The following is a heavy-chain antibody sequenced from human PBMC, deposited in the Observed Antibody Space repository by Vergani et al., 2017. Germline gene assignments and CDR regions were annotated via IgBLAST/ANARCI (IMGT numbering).Heavy chain of an antibody. V-gene: IGHV3-23*01. Sequence: EVQLLQSGGGVIQPGGSVRLSCAASGFTFSACPMTWVRQAPGKGLEWVSAISARYPSTYYADSVKGRFTISRDNPKNMLYLQMNSLRAEDTAVYYCGKSLQGVQPPDYWGQGTLVTVSS. CDR2: ISARYPST. D-gene: IGHD2-2*01. J-gene: IGHJ4*02. CDR3: GKSLQGVQPPDY. CDR1: GFTFSACP.